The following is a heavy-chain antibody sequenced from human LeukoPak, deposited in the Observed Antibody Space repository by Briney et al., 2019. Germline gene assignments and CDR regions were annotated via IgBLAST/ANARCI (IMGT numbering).Heavy chain of an antibody. J-gene: IGHJ4*02. V-gene: IGHV4-59*08. CDR3: VRHGGSYSLDY. D-gene: IGHD1-26*01. Sequence: PSETLSLTCTVSGVSISSYYWSWIRQPPGKGLEWIGYIIDNRNTNYNPSLKSRVTISVDTSKNQFSLKLSSVTAADTAVYYCVRHGGSYSLDYWGQGTLVTVSS. CDR1: GVSISSYY. CDR2: IIDNRNT.